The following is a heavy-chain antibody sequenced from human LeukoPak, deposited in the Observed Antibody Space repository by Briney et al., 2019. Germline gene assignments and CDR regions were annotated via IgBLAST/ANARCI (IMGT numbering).Heavy chain of an antibody. CDR2: IYPGDFDT. D-gene: IGHD4-17*01. V-gene: IGHV5-51*01. CDR3: ARLGVLYGDYGIHDY. Sequence: GASLQISCKCFGSNFTSHWIGWGRQLPGKGLEWMGIIYPGDFDTRYSPSSQGQVTISADKSTSTAYLQWSSLKASDTAIYYCARLGVLYGDYGIHDYWGQGTLVTVSS. J-gene: IGHJ4*02. CDR1: GSNFTSHW.